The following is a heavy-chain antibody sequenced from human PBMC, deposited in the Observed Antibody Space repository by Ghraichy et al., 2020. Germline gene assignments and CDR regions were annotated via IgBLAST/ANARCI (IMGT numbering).Heavy chain of an antibody. V-gene: IGHV4-59*08. CDR2: IYYSGST. CDR3: ARQLRAVKGLGGLNTFDI. D-gene: IGHD4-17*01. J-gene: IGHJ3*02. CDR1: GGSISSYY. Sequence: SETLSLTCTVSGGSISSYYWSWIRQPPGKGLEWIGYIYYSGSTNYNPSLKSRVTISVDTSKNQFSLKLSSVTAADTAVYYCARQLRAVKGLGGLNTFDIWGQGTMVTVSS.